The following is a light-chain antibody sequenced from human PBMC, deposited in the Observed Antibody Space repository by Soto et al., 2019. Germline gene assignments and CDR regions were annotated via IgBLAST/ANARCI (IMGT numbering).Light chain of an antibody. J-gene: IGLJ3*02. CDR2: GNS. CDR1: SSNIGAGYD. V-gene: IGLV1-40*01. Sequence: QAVVTQPPSVSGAPGQRVTISCPGSSSNIGAGYDVHWYHQLPGTAPKLLIYGNSNRPSGVPDRFSGSKSGTSASLAITGLQAEDEADYYCQSYDSSLSGSGVFGGGTKLTVL. CDR3: QSYDSSLSGSGV.